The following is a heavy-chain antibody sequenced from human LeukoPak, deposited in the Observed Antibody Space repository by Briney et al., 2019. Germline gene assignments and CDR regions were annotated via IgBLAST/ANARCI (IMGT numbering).Heavy chain of an antibody. CDR1: GFTFSSYA. CDR2: ISGSGGST. D-gene: IGHD4-23*01. CDR3: ARDKTVASPALDY. Sequence: PGGSLRLSCAASGFTFSSYAMSWVRQAPGKGLEWVSAISGSGGSTYYADSVKGRFTISRDNAKNSLYLQMNSLRDEDTAVYYCARDKTVASPALDYWGQGILVTVSS. V-gene: IGHV3-23*01. J-gene: IGHJ4*02.